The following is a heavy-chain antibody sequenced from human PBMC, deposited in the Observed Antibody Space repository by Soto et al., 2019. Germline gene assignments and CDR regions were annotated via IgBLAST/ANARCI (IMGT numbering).Heavy chain of an antibody. CDR3: ARPSPRYCSGGSCLEFPDAFDI. D-gene: IGHD2-15*01. CDR1: GGSISSSSYY. Sequence: PSETLSLTCTVSGGSISSSSYYWGWIRKPPGKGLEWIGSIYYSGSTYYNPSLKSRVTISVDTSKNQFSLKLSSVTAADTAVYYCARPSPRYCSGGSCLEFPDAFDIWGQGTMVTLSS. CDR2: IYYSGST. J-gene: IGHJ3*02. V-gene: IGHV4-39*01.